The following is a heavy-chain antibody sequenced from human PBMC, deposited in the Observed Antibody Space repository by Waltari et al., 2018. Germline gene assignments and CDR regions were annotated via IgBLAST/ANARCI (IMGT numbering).Heavy chain of an antibody. J-gene: IGHJ5*02. D-gene: IGHD3-10*01. CDR2: INHSGST. Sequence: QVQLQQWGAGLLKPSETLSHTCAVYGWSFSGYYWCWIRQPPGKGLEWIGEINHSGSTNYNPSLKSRVTISVDTSKNQFSLKLSSVTAADTAVYYCARSMVRGFSWFDPWGQGTLVTVSS. CDR1: GWSFSGYY. V-gene: IGHV4-34*01. CDR3: ARSMVRGFSWFDP.